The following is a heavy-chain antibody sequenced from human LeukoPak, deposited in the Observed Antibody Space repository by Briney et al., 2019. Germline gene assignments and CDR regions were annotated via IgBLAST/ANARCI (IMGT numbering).Heavy chain of an antibody. D-gene: IGHD1-26*01. CDR2: IDSSASTT. CDR1: RFYFSTYD. J-gene: IGHJ4*02. V-gene: IGHV3-48*04. Sequence: GGSLRLSCTASRFYFSTYDMNWVRQAPGKGLEWISYIDSSASTTYYAGSVQGRFTISRDNAKNSLYLQMNSLRAEDTALYYCAKDNDLQWELGIFDYWGQGTLVTVSS. CDR3: AKDNDLQWELGIFDY.